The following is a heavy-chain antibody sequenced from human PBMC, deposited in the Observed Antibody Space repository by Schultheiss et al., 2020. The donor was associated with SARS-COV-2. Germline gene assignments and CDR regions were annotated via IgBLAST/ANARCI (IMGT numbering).Heavy chain of an antibody. CDR1: GFTFGSYS. Sequence: GGSLRLSCAASGFTFGSYSMNWVRQAPGKGLEWISHISSSSSSIYYAESVKGLFTVSRDNAKESLFLQMNSLREEDTAVYYCAKDFETSTIASRPISYAMDVWGQGTTVTVSS. CDR2: ISSSSSSI. V-gene: IGHV3-48*02. J-gene: IGHJ6*02. D-gene: IGHD6-6*01. CDR3: AKDFETSTIASRPISYAMDV.